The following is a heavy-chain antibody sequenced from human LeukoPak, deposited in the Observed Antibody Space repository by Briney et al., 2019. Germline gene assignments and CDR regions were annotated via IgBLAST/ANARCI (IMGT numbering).Heavy chain of an antibody. Sequence: PGGSLRLSCAASGFTFSSFGMNWVRQAPGKGLEWVSSISASSTYIYYADSVKGRFTVSRDNAENSLYLQMNSLRAEDTAVYYCARGRAVAGSYYFDYWGQGALVTVSS. CDR1: GFTFSSFG. J-gene: IGHJ4*02. D-gene: IGHD6-19*01. CDR2: ISASSTYI. CDR3: ARGRAVAGSYYFDY. V-gene: IGHV3-21*01.